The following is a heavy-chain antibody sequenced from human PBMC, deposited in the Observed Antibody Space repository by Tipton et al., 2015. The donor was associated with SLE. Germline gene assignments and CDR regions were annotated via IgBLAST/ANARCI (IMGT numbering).Heavy chain of an antibody. V-gene: IGHV1-2*06. CDR3: ARGLGTETLDI. D-gene: IGHD7-27*01. CDR1: GYTFTVYY. J-gene: IGHJ3*02. CDR2: INPNSGGT. Sequence: QVQLVQSGAEVKKPGASVKVSCKASGYTFTVYYIHWVRQAPGQGLEWVGRINPNSGGTNYAQKFQGRVTMTRDTSITTAYMEMSSLRSGDTAVFYCARGLGTETLDIWGQGTVSIVS.